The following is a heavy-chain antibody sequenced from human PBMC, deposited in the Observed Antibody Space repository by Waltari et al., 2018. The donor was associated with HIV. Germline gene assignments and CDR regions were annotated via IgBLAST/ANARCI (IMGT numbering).Heavy chain of an antibody. CDR2: SRNKPNNYST. CDR1: GFSFSDHY. D-gene: IGHD3-16*01. CDR3: VRGSFWGGYYFDY. J-gene: IGHJ4*02. V-gene: IGHV3-72*01. Sequence: EVQLLESGGGLAQPGGSLRLSCAASGFSFSDHYMDWVRQTPGKGLEWIGRSRNKPNNYSTEYAASVKGRFTISRDDSKNSLYLLMNSLKTEDTAMYYCVRGSFWGGYYFDYWGQGTLVTVSS.